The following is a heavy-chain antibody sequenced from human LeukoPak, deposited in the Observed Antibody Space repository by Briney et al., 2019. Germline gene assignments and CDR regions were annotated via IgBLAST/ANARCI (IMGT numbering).Heavy chain of an antibody. CDR2: IYYSGST. CDR1: GGSISSYY. J-gene: IGHJ4*02. V-gene: IGHV4-59*01. D-gene: IGHD3-22*01. CDR3: ARDRGDSSGYYLEY. Sequence: PSETLSLTCTVSGGSISSYYWSWIRQPPGKGLEWIGYIYYSGSTNYNPSLKSRVTISVDTSKNQFSLKLSSVTAADTAVYYCARDRGDSSGYYLEYWGQGTLVTVSS.